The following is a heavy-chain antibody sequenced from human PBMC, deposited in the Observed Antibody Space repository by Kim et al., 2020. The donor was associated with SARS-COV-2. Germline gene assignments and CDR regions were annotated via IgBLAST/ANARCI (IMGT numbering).Heavy chain of an antibody. V-gene: IGHV3-23*01. Sequence: KGRFTITRDKSKNTLYLQMNSLRAEDTAVYYCAKEHLLMDYYDSSGYFDYWGQGTLVTVSS. CDR3: AKEHLLMDYYDSSGYFDY. J-gene: IGHJ4*02. D-gene: IGHD3-22*01.